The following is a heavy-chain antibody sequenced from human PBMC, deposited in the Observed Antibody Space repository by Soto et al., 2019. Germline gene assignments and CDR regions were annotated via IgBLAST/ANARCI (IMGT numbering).Heavy chain of an antibody. CDR2: IYSDGTT. Sequence: SETLSLTCTVSGGSISGYYWSWVRQPAGKGLEWVGRIYSDGTTNYSPSLKSRVTMSLDTSKDQFSLHLNSVTAADTAVYYCSRVGCSNSKCYTRGMDVWGQGXTVTVYS. D-gene: IGHD2-2*01. CDR3: SRVGCSNSKCYTRGMDV. V-gene: IGHV4-4*07. J-gene: IGHJ6*02. CDR1: GGSISGYY.